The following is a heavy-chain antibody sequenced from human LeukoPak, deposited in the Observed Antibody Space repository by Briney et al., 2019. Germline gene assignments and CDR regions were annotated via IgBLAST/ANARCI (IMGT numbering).Heavy chain of an antibody. D-gene: IGHD3-16*01. J-gene: IGHJ4*02. V-gene: IGHV4-4*07. CDR1: GGSISGYY. CDR2: IHTSGST. Sequence: SETLSLTCTVSGGSISGYYWSWIRQSAGKGLEWIGRIHTSGSTNYNPSLKSRVTMSVDTSKNQFSLNLSSLTAADTAVYYCARGGRYSYASFDYWGQGTLVTVSS. CDR3: ARGGRYSYASFDY.